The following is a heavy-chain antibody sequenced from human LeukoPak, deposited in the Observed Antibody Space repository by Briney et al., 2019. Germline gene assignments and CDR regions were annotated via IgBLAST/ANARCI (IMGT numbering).Heavy chain of an antibody. CDR1: GGSISSGSYY. Sequence: PSETLSLTCTVSGGSISSGSYYWSWIRQPAGKGLEWIGRIYTSGSTNYNPSLKSRVTISVDTSKNQFSLKLSSVTAADTAVYYCARVSPWVYSTSSGRLTDYFDYWGQGTLVTVSS. D-gene: IGHD6-6*01. CDR3: ARVSPWVYSTSSGRLTDYFDY. J-gene: IGHJ4*02. V-gene: IGHV4-61*02. CDR2: IYTSGST.